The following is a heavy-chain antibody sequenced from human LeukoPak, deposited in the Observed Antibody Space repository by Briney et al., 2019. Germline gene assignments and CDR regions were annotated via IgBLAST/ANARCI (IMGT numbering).Heavy chain of an antibody. CDR2: IYSNGNT. CDR3: ARGSPDRDDY. J-gene: IGHJ4*02. Sequence: PSETLSLTCTVSGGSISSYYWSWIRQPAGKGLEWIGRIYSNGNTNYDPSLKSRVTMSVDTSKNQFSLKMSSVTAADTAVYYCARGSPDRDDYWGQGTLVTVSS. CDR1: GGSISSYY. V-gene: IGHV4-4*07.